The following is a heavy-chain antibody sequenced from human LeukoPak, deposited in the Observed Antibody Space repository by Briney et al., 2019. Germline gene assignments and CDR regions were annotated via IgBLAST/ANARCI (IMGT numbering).Heavy chain of an antibody. D-gene: IGHD4/OR15-4a*01. Sequence: QPGGSLRLSRTVSGFTVSSNSMSWVRQAPGKGLEWVSFIYSDNTHYSDSVKGRFTISRDNSKNTLYLQMNSLRAEDTAVYYCARRAGAYSHPYDYWGQGTLVTVSS. V-gene: IGHV3-53*01. CDR1: GFTVSSNS. CDR3: ARRAGAYSHPYDY. J-gene: IGHJ4*02. CDR2: IYSDNT.